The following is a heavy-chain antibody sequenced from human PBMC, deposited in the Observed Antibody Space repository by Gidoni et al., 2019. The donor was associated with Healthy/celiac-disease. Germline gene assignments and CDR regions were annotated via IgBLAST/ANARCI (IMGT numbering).Heavy chain of an antibody. J-gene: IGHJ4*02. CDR3: ARWKDDYGGKNLDY. D-gene: IGHD4-17*01. CDR2: INHSGST. CDR1: GGSFSGYY. V-gene: IGHV4-34*01. Sequence: QVQLQQWGAGLLKPSETLSLTCAVYGGSFSGYYWSWIRQPPGKGLEWIGEINHSGSTNYNPSLKSRVTISVDTSKNQFSLKLSSVTAADTAVYYCARWKDDYGGKNLDYWGQGTLVTVSS.